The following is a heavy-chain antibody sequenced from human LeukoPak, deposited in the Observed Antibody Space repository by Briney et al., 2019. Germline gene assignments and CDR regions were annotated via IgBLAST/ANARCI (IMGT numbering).Heavy chain of an antibody. CDR1: GFTFSSYG. D-gene: IGHD3-22*01. CDR2: IRDDGSHK. CDR3: AREAERGDSSSYYGYYFDY. Sequence: GGSLRLSCATSGFTFSSYGMHWVRQAPGKGLEWVAFIRDDGSHKDYADSVKGRFTISRDNSKNTLYLQMNSLRAEDTAVYYCAREAERGDSSSYYGYYFDYWGQGALVTVSS. V-gene: IGHV3-30*02. J-gene: IGHJ4*02.